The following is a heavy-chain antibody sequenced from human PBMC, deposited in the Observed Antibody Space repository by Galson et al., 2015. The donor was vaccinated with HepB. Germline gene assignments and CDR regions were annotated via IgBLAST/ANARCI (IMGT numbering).Heavy chain of an antibody. CDR3: AKVEDYYDSSGYSDY. V-gene: IGHV3-23*01. CDR2: ISGSGGST. D-gene: IGHD3-22*01. J-gene: IGHJ4*02. CDR1: GFTFSSYA. Sequence: SLRLSCAASGFTFSSYAMSWVRQAPGKGLEWVSAISGSGGSTYYADSVKGRFTISRDNSKNTLYLQMNSLRAEDTAVYYCAKVEDYYDSSGYSDYWGQGTLVTVSS.